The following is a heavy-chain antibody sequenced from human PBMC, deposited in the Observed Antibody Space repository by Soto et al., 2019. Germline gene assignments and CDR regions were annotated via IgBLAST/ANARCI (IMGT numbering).Heavy chain of an antibody. CDR3: ARGRRGYCGGDGSRFY. V-gene: IGHV3-48*02. CDR1: GFTFSSYS. D-gene: IGHD2-21*02. CDR2: ISSSSSTI. Sequence: GGSLRLSCAASGFTFSSYSMNWVRQAPGKGLEWVSYISSSSSTIYYADSVKGRFTISRDNAKNSLYLQMNSLRDEDTAVYYCARGRRGYCGGDGSRFYWAQGTLVPVSS. J-gene: IGHJ4*02.